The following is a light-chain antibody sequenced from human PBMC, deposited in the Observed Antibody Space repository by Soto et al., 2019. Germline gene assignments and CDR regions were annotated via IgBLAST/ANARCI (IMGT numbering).Light chain of an antibody. CDR1: SGHSSYA. Sequence: QLVLTQSPSASASLGASVKLTCTLSSGHSSYAIAWHQQQPAKGPRYLMKLNSDGSHSKGDGIPDRFSGSSSGAERYLTIPSLQSEDEADYDSQTWGGVFGGGTQLTDL. J-gene: IGLJ3*02. V-gene: IGLV4-69*01. CDR2: LNSDGSH. CDR3: QTWGGV.